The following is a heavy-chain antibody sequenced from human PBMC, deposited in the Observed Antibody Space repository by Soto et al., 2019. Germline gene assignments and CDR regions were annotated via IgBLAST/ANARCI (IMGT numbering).Heavy chain of an antibody. CDR1: GYTFTTYA. V-gene: IGHV1-18*01. Sequence: QVPLMQSGAEVKKPGASVKVSCKASGYTFTTYAISWVRQAPGQGLEWLGSISSYNGYANYARKFQGRVTMTADTSTSTTYLEVRSLKSDDTAVYYCARSGSSSGGYYYYVMDVWGQGTTLTVSS. J-gene: IGHJ6*02. CDR3: ARSGSSSGGYYYYVMDV. CDR2: ISSYNGYA. D-gene: IGHD6-13*01.